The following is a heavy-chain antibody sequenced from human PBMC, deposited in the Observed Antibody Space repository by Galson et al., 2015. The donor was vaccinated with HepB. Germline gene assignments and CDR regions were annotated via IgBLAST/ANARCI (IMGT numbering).Heavy chain of an antibody. V-gene: IGHV1-69*13. CDR2: IIPIFGTA. J-gene: IGHJ4*02. CDR1: GYTFTSYA. Sequence: SVKVSCKASGYTFTSYAMNWVRQAPGQGLEWMGGIIPIFGTANYAQKFQGRVTITADESTSTAYMELSSLRSEDTAVYYCARGPSYCSGGSCYSELYYWGQGTLVTVSS. CDR3: ARGPSYCSGGSCYSELYY. D-gene: IGHD2-15*01.